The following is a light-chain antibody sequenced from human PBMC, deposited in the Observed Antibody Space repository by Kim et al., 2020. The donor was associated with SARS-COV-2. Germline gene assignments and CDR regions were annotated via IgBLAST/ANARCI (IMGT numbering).Light chain of an antibody. J-gene: IGKJ1*01. CDR1: QSLEHSNGNTY. V-gene: IGKV2-24*01. Sequence: PVSISCRSSQSLEHSNGNTYLSWLQQRPGQPPRLLIYKVSNRLSGVPDRFSGSGAGTDFTLKISRVEAEDVAIYFCMQATQFPRTFGQGTKVDIK. CDR2: KVS. CDR3: MQATQFPRT.